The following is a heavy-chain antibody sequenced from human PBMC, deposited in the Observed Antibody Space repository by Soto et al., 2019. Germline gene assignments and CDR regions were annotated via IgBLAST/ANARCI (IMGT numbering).Heavy chain of an antibody. CDR2: IIPIFGTA. D-gene: IGHD2-2*01. J-gene: IGHJ6*02. Sequence: QVQLVQSGAEVKKPGSSVKVSCKASGGTFSSYAISWVRQAPGQGLEWMGGIIPIFGTANYAQKFQGRVTITADESTSTAYMEMSSLRSENTAVYYCASSSVVVPAAPGYYYYGMGVWGQGTTVTVSS. V-gene: IGHV1-69*01. CDR1: GGTFSSYA. CDR3: ASSSVVVPAAPGYYYYGMGV.